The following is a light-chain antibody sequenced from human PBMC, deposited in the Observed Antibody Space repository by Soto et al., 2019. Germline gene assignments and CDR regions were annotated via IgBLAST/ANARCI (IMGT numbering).Light chain of an antibody. CDR3: AAWDDTVRSYV. V-gene: IGLV1-47*01. J-gene: IGLJ1*01. CDR2: RND. CDR1: ISNIGNNY. Sequence: QSVLTQPSSVSGTPGQGVTISCSGSISNIGNNYVYWFQQLPGTAPKVLSNRNDQRPSGVPDRFSGSKSGTSASQAISGLRSEDEADYYCAAWDDTVRSYVFGTGTKLTVL.